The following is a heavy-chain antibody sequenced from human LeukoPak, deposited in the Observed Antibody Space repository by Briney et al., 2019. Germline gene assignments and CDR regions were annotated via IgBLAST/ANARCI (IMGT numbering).Heavy chain of an antibody. CDR3: ARHHPSKLDAFDI. J-gene: IGHJ3*02. CDR1: GGSISSYY. CDR2: IYYSGST. Sequence: SETLSLTCTVSGGSISSYYWSWVRQPPGKGLEWVGYIYYSGSTNYNPSLKSRVTISVDTSKNQFSLKLSSVTAADTAVYYCARHHPSKLDAFDIWGQGTMVTVSS. V-gene: IGHV4-59*08.